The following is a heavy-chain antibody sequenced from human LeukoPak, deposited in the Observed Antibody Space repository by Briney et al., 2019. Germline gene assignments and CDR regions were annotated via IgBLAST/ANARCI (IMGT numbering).Heavy chain of an antibody. CDR1: GFTFNNNA. CDR3: ARCTASCYANAFDV. Sequence: GGSLRLSCTASGFTFNNNAMSWVRQAPGKGLEWVSAINGGGDATEYTDSVKGRFTISRDDSKNTLYLQMNSLRPEDTAVYYCARCTASCYANAFDVWGQGTLLTVSS. V-gene: IGHV3-23*01. CDR2: INGGGDAT. D-gene: IGHD2-2*01. J-gene: IGHJ3*01.